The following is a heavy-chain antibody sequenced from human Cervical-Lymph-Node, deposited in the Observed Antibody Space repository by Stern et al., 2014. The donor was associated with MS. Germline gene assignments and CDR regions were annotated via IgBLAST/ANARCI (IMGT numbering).Heavy chain of an antibody. CDR2: IWYDGSNK. CDR1: GFTFSSYG. J-gene: IGHJ4*02. CDR3: ARDHRSSDY. D-gene: IGHD2-2*01. Sequence: VQLVESGGGVVQPGRSLRLSCAASGFTFSSYGMHLVRQAPGKGLEWVAVIWYDGSNKYYADSVKGRFTISRDNSKNTLYLQMNSLRAEDTAVYYCARDHRSSDYWGQGTLVTVSS. V-gene: IGHV3-33*01.